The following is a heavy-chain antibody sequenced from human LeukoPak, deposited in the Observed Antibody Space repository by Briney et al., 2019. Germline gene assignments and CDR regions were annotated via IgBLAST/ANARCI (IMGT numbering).Heavy chain of an antibody. CDR2: ISGSGGST. J-gene: IGHJ4*02. Sequence: GGSLRLSCAVSGIALSNYGMSWVRQAPGKGLEWVSAISGSGGSTYYADSVKGRFTISRDNSKNTLYLQMNSLRAEDTAVYYCAKGLYYYGSGSPFDYWGQGTLVTVSS. CDR3: AKGLYYYGSGSPFDY. D-gene: IGHD3-10*01. CDR1: GIALSNYG. V-gene: IGHV3-23*01.